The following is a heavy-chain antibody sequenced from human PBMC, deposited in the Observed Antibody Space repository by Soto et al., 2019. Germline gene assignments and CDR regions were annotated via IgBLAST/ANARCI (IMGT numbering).Heavy chain of an antibody. CDR3: ARGSHYYDSSGYYRQTYHFDY. CDR2: IYYSGST. D-gene: IGHD3-22*01. Sequence: SETLSLTCTVSGGSISSGDYYWSWIRQPPGKGLEWIGYIYYSGSTYYNPSLKSRVTISVDTSKNQFSLKLSSVTAADTAVYYCARGSHYYDSSGYYRQTYHFDYWGQGTLVTVSS. J-gene: IGHJ4*02. V-gene: IGHV4-30-4*01. CDR1: GGSISSGDYY.